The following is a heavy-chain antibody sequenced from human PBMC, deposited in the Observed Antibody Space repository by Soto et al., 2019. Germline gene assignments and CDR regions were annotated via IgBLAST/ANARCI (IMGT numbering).Heavy chain of an antibody. CDR3: ARGAYCSRNNCYGGFDP. J-gene: IGHJ5*02. CDR1: VGSFSGYY. V-gene: IGHV4-34*01. CDR2: INHSGST. Sequence: SETLSLTCAVYVGSFSGYYWTWIRQPPGKGLEWIGEINHSGSTNYSPSLKSRVTISVDTSKNRFSLRLSSVTAADTAVYYCARGAYCSRNNCYGGFDPWGQGTPVTVSS. D-gene: IGHD2-2*01.